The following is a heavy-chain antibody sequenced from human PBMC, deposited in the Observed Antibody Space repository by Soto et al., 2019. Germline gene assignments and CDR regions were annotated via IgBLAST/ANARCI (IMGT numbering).Heavy chain of an antibody. CDR1: GYTFTSYG. V-gene: IGHV1-18*01. J-gene: IGHJ1*01. CDR2: ISAYNGNT. D-gene: IGHD3-9*01. Sequence: ASVKVSCKASGYTFTSYGISWVRQAPGQGLEWMGWISAYNGNTNYAQKLQGRVTMTTDTSTSTAYMELRSLRSDDTAVYYCARYYDILTGYHEYFQHWGQGTLVTVSS. CDR3: ARYYDILTGYHEYFQH.